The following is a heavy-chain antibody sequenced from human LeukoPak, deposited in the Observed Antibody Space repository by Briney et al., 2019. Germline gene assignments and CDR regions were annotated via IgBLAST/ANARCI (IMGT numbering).Heavy chain of an antibody. CDR1: GGTISSYY. J-gene: IGHJ5*02. CDR2: IYYSGST. V-gene: IGHV4-59*01. CDR3: ARGASGSYFWCDP. D-gene: IGHD1-26*01. Sequence: SETLSLTCTVSGGTISSYYWSWIRQPPGKGLEWVGYIYYSGSTNYNPSLKSRVTISVDTSKNQFSLKLSSVTAADTAVYYCARGASGSYFWCDPWGQGTLVTVSS.